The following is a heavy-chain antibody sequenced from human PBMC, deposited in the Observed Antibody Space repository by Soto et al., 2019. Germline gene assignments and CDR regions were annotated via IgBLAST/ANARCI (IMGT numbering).Heavy chain of an antibody. CDR1: GGTFSSYT. V-gene: IGHV1-69*02. Sequence: ASVKVSCKASGGTFSSYTISWVRQAPGQGLEWMGRIIPILGIANYAQKFQGRVTITADKSTSTAYMELSSLRSEDTAVYYCARSRYDYIWGSYRFGCFDYWGQGTLVTVSS. CDR2: IIPILGIA. D-gene: IGHD3-16*02. CDR3: ARSRYDYIWGSYRFGCFDY. J-gene: IGHJ4*02.